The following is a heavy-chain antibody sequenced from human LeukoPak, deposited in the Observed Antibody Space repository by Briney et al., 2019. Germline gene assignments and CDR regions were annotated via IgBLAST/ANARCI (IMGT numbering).Heavy chain of an antibody. CDR3: AREDGSGSYPDY. D-gene: IGHD3-10*01. CDR1: GFTFSSYA. J-gene: IGHJ4*02. Sequence: GGSLTLSCAASGFTFSSYAMHWVRHAPGKGLEYVSAISINGGSTYYANSVKGSFTISRDNSKSTLYLQMGSLRAEDMAVYYCAREDGSGSYPDYCGQGTLVTVSS. V-gene: IGHV3-64*01. CDR2: ISINGGST.